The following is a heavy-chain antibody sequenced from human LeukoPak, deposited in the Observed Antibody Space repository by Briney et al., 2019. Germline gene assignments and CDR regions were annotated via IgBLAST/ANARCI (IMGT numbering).Heavy chain of an antibody. CDR3: ASQGHHGKIVGTTLSYFYMDV. J-gene: IGHJ6*03. CDR2: INHSGNT. V-gene: IGHV4-34*01. D-gene: IGHD1-26*01. CDR1: GGSFSGYY. Sequence: SETLSLTCAVNGGSFSGYYWRWFRKPPGKGLKLIGEINHSGNTNYNPSLKSRVTIAVDTSKNQFSLKLSSVTAADTAFYYCASQGHHGKIVGTTLSYFYMDVWGKGTTVTVSS.